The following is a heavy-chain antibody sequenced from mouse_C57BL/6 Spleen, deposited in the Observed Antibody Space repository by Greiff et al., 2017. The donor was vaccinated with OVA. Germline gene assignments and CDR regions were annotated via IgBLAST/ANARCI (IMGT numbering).Heavy chain of an antibody. Sequence: EVKVVESGEGLVKPGGSLKLSCAASGFTFSSYAMSWVRQTPEKRLEWVAYISSGGDYIYYADTVKGRFTISRDNARNTLYLQMSSLKSEDTAMYYCTRDDYDSLYYAMDYWGQGTSVTVSS. J-gene: IGHJ4*01. CDR2: ISSGGDYI. V-gene: IGHV5-9-1*02. CDR3: TRDDYDSLYYAMDY. CDR1: GFTFSSYA. D-gene: IGHD2-4*01.